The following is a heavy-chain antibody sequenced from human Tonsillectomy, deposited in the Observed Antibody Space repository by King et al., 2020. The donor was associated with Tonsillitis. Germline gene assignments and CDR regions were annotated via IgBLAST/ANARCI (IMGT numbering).Heavy chain of an antibody. CDR3: AKDAGPGDTVVYNWFDP. D-gene: IGHD5-18*01. J-gene: IGHJ5*02. CDR2: ISYDGSYK. CDR1: GFTFSTYG. V-gene: IGHV3-30*18. Sequence: VQLVESGGGVVQPGRSLRLSCAVSGFTFSTYGMHWVRQAPGKGLEWVAVISYDGSYKYYGDSVRGRFTISRDNSKNTLYLRMNSLRVEDTAVYYCAKDAGPGDTVVYNWFDPWGQGTLVTVSS.